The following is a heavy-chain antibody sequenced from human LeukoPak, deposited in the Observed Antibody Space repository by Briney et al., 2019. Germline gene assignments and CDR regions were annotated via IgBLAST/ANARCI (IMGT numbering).Heavy chain of an antibody. CDR2: INPNSGGT. Sequence: ASVKVSCKASGYTFTGYYMHWARQAPGQGLEWMGWINPNSGGTSYAQKFQGRVTMTRDTSISTAYMELSRLRSDDTAVYYCARAGSVAVAGNTINWFDPWGQGTLVTVSS. CDR3: ARAGSVAVAGNTINWFDP. D-gene: IGHD6-19*01. J-gene: IGHJ5*02. CDR1: GYTFTGYY. V-gene: IGHV1-2*02.